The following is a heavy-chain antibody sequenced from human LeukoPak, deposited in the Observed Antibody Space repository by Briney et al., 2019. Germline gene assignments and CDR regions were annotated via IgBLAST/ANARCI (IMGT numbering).Heavy chain of an antibody. J-gene: IGHJ6*02. CDR1: GGSISSGGYS. V-gene: IGHV4-30-2*01. Sequence: SETLSLTCAVSGGSISSGGYSWSWIRQPPGKGLEWIGYIYHSGSTYYNPSLKSRVTISVDRSKSQFSLKLSSVTAADTAVYYCARGIREAAGKYYYCYGMDVWGQGTTVTVSS. CDR2: IYHSGST. CDR3: ARGIREAAGKYYYCYGMDV. D-gene: IGHD6-13*01.